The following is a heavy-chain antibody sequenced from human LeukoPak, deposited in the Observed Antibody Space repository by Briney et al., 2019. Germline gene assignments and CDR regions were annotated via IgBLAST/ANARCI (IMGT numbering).Heavy chain of an antibody. CDR1: GGSISTGDYY. J-gene: IGHJ2*01. CDR3: ARDQEDPRRWYFDL. Sequence: PSQTLSLTCTVSGGSISTGDYYWSWIRQPPGKGLEWIGSIYHSGSTYYNPSLKSRVTISVDTSKNQFSLKLSSVTAADTAVYYCARDQEDPRRWYFDLWGRGTLLTVSS. CDR2: IYHSGST. V-gene: IGHV4-39*07.